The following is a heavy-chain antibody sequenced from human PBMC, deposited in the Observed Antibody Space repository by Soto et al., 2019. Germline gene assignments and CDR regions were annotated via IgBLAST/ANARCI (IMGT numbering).Heavy chain of an antibody. CDR3: ARAGRYYDILTGYYKADWFDP. Sequence: ASVKVSCKASGYTFTSYYMHWARQAPGQGLEWMGIINPSGGSTSYAQKFQGRVTMTRDTSTSTVYMELSSLRSEDTAVYYCARAGRYYDILTGYYKADWFDPWGQGTLVTVSS. D-gene: IGHD3-9*01. J-gene: IGHJ5*02. CDR2: INPSGGST. V-gene: IGHV1-46*03. CDR1: GYTFTSYY.